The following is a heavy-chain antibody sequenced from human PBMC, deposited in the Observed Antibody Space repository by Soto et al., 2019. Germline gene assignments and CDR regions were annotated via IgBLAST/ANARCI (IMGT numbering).Heavy chain of an antibody. CDR1: GYSISSGYY. Sequence: SETLSLTCAVSGYSISSGYYWGWIRQPPWKGLEWIGSIYHSGSTYYNPSLKSRVTISVETSKNQFSLKLSSVTAADTAVYYCARLEYCGGDCPDYGMAVWAQGTTVTFSS. CDR2: IYHSGST. CDR3: ARLEYCGGDCPDYGMAV. D-gene: IGHD2-21*02. J-gene: IGHJ6*01. V-gene: IGHV4-38-2*01.